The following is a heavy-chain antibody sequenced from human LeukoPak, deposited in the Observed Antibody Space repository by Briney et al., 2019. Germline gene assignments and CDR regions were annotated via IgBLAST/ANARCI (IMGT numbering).Heavy chain of an antibody. CDR3: ARRIAGNWFDP. CDR2: IYYSGST. Sequence: SETLSLTCTVSGGSISSYYWSWIRQPPGKGLEWIGYIYYSGSTNYNPSLKSRVTISVDTSKNQFSLKLSSVTAADTAVYYCARRIAGNWFDPWGQGILVTVSS. J-gene: IGHJ5*02. V-gene: IGHV4-59*08. D-gene: IGHD6-13*01. CDR1: GGSISSYY.